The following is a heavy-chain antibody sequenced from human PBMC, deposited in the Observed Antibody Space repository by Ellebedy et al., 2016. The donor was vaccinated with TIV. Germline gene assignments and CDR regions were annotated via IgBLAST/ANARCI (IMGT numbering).Heavy chain of an antibody. CDR3: ARDPNSRWELLSGPDY. D-gene: IGHD1-26*01. Sequence: PGGSLRLSCTASGFTFSSYAMHWVRQAPGKGLEYVSAISSNGGSTYYANSVKGRFTISRDNSKNTLYLQMGSLRAEDMAVYYCARDPNSRWELLSGPDYWGQGTLVTVSS. CDR1: GFTFSSYA. CDR2: ISSNGGST. J-gene: IGHJ4*02. V-gene: IGHV3-64*01.